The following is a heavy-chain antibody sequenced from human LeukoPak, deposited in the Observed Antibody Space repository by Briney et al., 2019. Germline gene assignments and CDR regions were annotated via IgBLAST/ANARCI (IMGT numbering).Heavy chain of an antibody. D-gene: IGHD4-17*01. V-gene: IGHV4-59*01. CDR2: IYYSGST. CDR3: ARDLYDYGDYFDAFDI. Sequence: SETLSLTCTVSGGSISGYYWSWIRQPPGKGLEWIGYIYYSGSTNYNPSLKSRVTISVDTSKNQFSLKLSSVTAADTAVYYSARDLYDYGDYFDAFDIWGQGTMVTVSS. CDR1: GGSISGYY. J-gene: IGHJ3*02.